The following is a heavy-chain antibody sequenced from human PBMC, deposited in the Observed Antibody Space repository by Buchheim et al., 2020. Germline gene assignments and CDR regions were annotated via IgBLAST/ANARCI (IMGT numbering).Heavy chain of an antibody. CDR3: ARGRGDYGGKSIYYYYYYYMDV. D-gene: IGHD4-23*01. CDR2: INHSGST. CDR1: GRPFSGYY. V-gene: IGHV4-34*01. J-gene: IGHJ6*03. Sequence: QVQLQQRGAGLLKPSETLSLTCAVYGRPFSGYYWSWIRQPPGKGLEWIGEINHSGSTNHNPSLKSRVTISVETPKNQLSLKLSSVTAAETAVYYCARGRGDYGGKSIYYYYYYYMDVWGKGTT.